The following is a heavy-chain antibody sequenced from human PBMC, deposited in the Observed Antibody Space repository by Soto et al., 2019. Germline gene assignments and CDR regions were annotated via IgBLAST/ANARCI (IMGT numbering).Heavy chain of an antibody. CDR2: IWYDGSNK. V-gene: IGHV3-33*01. D-gene: IGHD3-3*01. J-gene: IGHJ6*04. CDR1: GFTFSSYG. CDR3: ARVLYDFWSGYYTDYYYYGMDV. Sequence: GGSLRLSCAASGFTFSSYGMHWVRQAPGKGLEWVAVIWYDGSNKYYADSVKGRFTISRDNSKNTLYLQMNSLRAEDTAVYYCARVLYDFWSGYYTDYYYYGMDVWGKGTTVTVS.